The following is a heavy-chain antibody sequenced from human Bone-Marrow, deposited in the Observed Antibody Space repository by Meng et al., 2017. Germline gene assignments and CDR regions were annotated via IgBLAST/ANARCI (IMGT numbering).Heavy chain of an antibody. Sequence: ESLKISCAVYGGSLSGYYWSWIRQPPGKGLEWIGEINHSGSTNYNPSLTSRVTISVDTSKNQFSLKLSSVTAADTAVYYCARGPTTMAHDFDYWGQGTLVTVSS. CDR2: INHSGST. D-gene: IGHD4-11*01. J-gene: IGHJ4*02. V-gene: IGHV4-34*01. CDR1: GGSLSGYY. CDR3: ARGPTTMAHDFDY.